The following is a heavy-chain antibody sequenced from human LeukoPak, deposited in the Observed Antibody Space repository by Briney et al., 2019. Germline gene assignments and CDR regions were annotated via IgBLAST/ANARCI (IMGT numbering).Heavy chain of an antibody. D-gene: IGHD1-7*01. Sequence: GASVKVSCKASGYTFTSYGISWVRQAPGQGLEWMGWISAYNGNTNYAQKFQGRVTMTRDTSTSTVYMELSRLRSEDTAVYYCARDANYAYWGQGTLVTVSS. CDR1: GYTFTSYG. J-gene: IGHJ4*02. CDR3: ARDANYAY. V-gene: IGHV1-18*01. CDR2: ISAYNGNT.